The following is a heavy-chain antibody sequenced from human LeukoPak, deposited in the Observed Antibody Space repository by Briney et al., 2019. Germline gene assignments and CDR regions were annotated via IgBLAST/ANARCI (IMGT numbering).Heavy chain of an antibody. Sequence: PGRSLRLSCAASGXIFSTHGMHWVRQAPGKGLEWVSLISYDGSTKYYADSVEGRFTISRDNSKSTLYLKLNSLRVEDTAVYYCAKDRHFYGAGTYYNLDYWGQGTLVTVSS. CDR2: ISYDGSTK. V-gene: IGHV3-30*18. D-gene: IGHD3-10*01. CDR1: GXIFSTHG. J-gene: IGHJ4*02. CDR3: AKDRHFYGAGTYYNLDY.